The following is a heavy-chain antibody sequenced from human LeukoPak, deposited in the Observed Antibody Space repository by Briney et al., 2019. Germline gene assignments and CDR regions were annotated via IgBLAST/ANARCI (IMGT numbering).Heavy chain of an antibody. CDR3: ARLDYYDSSGYFDY. J-gene: IGHJ4*02. D-gene: IGHD3-22*01. Sequence: SGPTLVKPTQTLTLTCTFSGFSLSTSGVGVGWIRQPPGKALEWIALIYWNDDKRYSPSLKSRLTITKDTSKNQVVPTMTNMDPVDTATYYCARLDYYDSSGYFDYWGQGTLVTVSS. V-gene: IGHV2-5*01. CDR2: IYWNDDK. CDR1: GFSLSTSGVG.